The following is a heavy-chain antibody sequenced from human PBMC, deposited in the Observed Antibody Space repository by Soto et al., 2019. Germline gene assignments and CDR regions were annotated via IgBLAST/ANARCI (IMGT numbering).Heavy chain of an antibody. CDR3: ARERAFCSGGSCSGFDI. D-gene: IGHD2-15*01. J-gene: IGHJ3*02. CDR1: GGSISSGGYS. V-gene: IGHV4-30-2*01. Sequence: QLQLQESGSGLVKPSQTLSLTCAVSGGSISSGGYSWSWIRQPPGKDLEWIGYIYRSGSTYYNPSLKSRVTISVDRSKNQFSLKLSSVTAADTAVYYCARERAFCSGGSCSGFDIWGQGTMVTVSS. CDR2: IYRSGST.